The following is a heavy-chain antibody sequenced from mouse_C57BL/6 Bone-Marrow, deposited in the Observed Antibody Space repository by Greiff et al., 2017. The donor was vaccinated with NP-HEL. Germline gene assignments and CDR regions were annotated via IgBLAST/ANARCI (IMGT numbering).Heavy chain of an antibody. Sequence: VMLVESGPELVKPGASVKISCKASGYSFTSYYIHWVKQRPGQGLEWIGWIYPGSGNTKYNEKFKGKATLTADTSSSTAYMQLSSLTSEDSAVYYCARTEAYYSNWFAYWGQGTLVTVSA. J-gene: IGHJ3*01. D-gene: IGHD2-5*01. CDR3: ARTEAYYSNWFAY. CDR2: IYPGSGNT. V-gene: IGHV1-66*01. CDR1: GYSFTSYY.